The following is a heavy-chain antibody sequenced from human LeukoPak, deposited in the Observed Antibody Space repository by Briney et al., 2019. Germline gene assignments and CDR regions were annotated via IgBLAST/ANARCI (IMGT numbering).Heavy chain of an antibody. Sequence: ASETLSLTCTVSGGSISSGDYYWSWIRQPPEKGLEWIGYIYYSGSTYYNPSLKSRVTISVDTSKNQFSLKLSSVTAADTAVYYCARWIQLWFDKKFDPWGQGTLVTVSS. CDR2: IYYSGST. CDR3: ARWIQLWFDKKFDP. CDR1: GGSISSGDYY. D-gene: IGHD5-18*01. V-gene: IGHV4-30-4*01. J-gene: IGHJ5*02.